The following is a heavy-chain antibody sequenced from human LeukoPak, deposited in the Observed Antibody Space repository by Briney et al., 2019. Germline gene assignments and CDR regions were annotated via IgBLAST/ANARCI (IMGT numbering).Heavy chain of an antibody. CDR1: GFTFSSYA. Sequence: GGSLRLSCAASGFTFSSYAMSWVRQAPGKGLEWVSAISGSGGSTYYADSVKGRFTISRDSSKNTLYLQMNSLRAEDTGVYYCAKEEGYGDYPDAFDIWGQGTMVTVSS. V-gene: IGHV3-23*01. CDR3: AKEEGYGDYPDAFDI. D-gene: IGHD4-17*01. J-gene: IGHJ3*02. CDR2: ISGSGGST.